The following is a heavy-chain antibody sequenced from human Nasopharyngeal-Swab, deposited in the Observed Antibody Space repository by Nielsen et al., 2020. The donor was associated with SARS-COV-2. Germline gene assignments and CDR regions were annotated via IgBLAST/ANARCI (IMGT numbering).Heavy chain of an antibody. CDR2: ISRSGSTI. D-gene: IGHD6-13*01. CDR3: ARTPRLAAAGIILPHYYYYMDV. CDR1: GFTFSDYY. V-gene: IGHV3-11*01. J-gene: IGHJ6*03. Sequence: GESLKISCAASGFTFSDYYMSWIRQAPGKGLEWVSYISRSGSTIYYADSVKGRFTISRDNAKNSLYLQMNSLRAEDTAVYYCARTPRLAAAGIILPHYYYYMDVGGKGTTVTVSS.